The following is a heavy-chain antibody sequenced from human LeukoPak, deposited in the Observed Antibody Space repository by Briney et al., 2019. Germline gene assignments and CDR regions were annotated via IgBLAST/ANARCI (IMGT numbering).Heavy chain of an antibody. CDR2: IIPIFGTA. J-gene: IGHJ5*02. Sequence: GASVKVSCKASGGTFSSYAISWVRQAPGQGLEWMGRIIPIFGTANYAQKFQGRVTITTDESTSTAYMELSSLRSEDTAVYYCARDNTGIVGATVYWFDPWGQGTLVTVSS. CDR1: GGTFSSYA. V-gene: IGHV1-69*05. CDR3: ARDNTGIVGATVYWFDP. D-gene: IGHD1-26*01.